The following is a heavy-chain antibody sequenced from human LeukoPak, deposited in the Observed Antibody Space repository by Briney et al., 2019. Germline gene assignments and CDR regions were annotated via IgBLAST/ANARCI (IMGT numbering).Heavy chain of an antibody. CDR3: AREVSTTSCSSCWFDP. CDR1: GFTFSSYS. V-gene: IGHV3-23*01. Sequence: GGSLRLSCAASGFTFSSYSMNWVRQAPGKGLEWVSGISDSGGSTYYADSVKGRFTISRDNSKNTLYLQMNSLRAEDTAVYYCAREVSTTSCSSCWFDPWGQGTLVTVSS. D-gene: IGHD2-2*01. CDR2: ISDSGGST. J-gene: IGHJ5*02.